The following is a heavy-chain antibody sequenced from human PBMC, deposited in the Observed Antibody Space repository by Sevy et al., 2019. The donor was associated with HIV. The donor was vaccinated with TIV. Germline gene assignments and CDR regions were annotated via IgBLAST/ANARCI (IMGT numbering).Heavy chain of an antibody. D-gene: IGHD5-18*01. V-gene: IGHV1-8*01. Sequence: ASVKVSCKASGYTFTSYDINWVRQATGQGLEWMGWMNPNSGNTGYAQKFQGRVTMTRNTSRSTAYMELSSLRSEDTAVYYCARGVAAYSYDFLDYWGQGTLVTVSS. CDR2: MNPNSGNT. CDR1: GYTFTSYD. J-gene: IGHJ4*02. CDR3: ARGVAAYSYDFLDY.